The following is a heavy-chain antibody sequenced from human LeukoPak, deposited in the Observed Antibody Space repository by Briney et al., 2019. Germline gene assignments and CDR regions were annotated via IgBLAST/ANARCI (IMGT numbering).Heavy chain of an antibody. D-gene: IGHD2-15*01. CDR1: GYRFSDYY. CDR3: ARGYCSGGSCYHFES. CDR2: VNCNSGGT. V-gene: IGHV1-2*04. Sequence: ALVKVSCKTSGYRFSDYYMHWVRQAPGQGLEWMGWVNCNSGGTHYAQKFEGWVTMTRDTSISTAYMELSRLKYDDTAIYYCARGYCSGGSCYHFESWGQGTQVTVSS. J-gene: IGHJ4*02.